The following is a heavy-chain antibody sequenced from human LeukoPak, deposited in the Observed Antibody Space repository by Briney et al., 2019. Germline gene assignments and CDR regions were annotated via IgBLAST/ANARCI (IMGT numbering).Heavy chain of an antibody. V-gene: IGHV4-34*01. CDR3: ARLGSVGYYNYQYMDI. J-gene: IGHJ6*03. CDR2: INDIGNT. Sequence: PSETLSLTCAVYGGSFSGYYWSWIRQPPGKGLEWIGEINDIGNTNYYPSLRRRVTISVDTSKTQFSLSLTSATAADTAVYFCARLGSVGYYNYQYMDIWGNGTTVTVSS. CDR1: GGSFSGYY. D-gene: IGHD3-10*01.